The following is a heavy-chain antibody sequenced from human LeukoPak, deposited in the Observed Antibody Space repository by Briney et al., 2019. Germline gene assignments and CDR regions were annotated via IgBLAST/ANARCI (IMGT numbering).Heavy chain of an antibody. Sequence: GGSLRLSCTASGFAFRNYNMNWVRQTPGKGLEWISSITTGGDYIYSAVSLKGRFTISRNDAKNSLYLQMNRLRAEDTGVYFCARARQSRDRNCSGGTCSPPDYWGQGSLVTVSS. J-gene: IGHJ4*02. CDR1: GFAFRNYN. CDR2: ITTGGDYI. D-gene: IGHD2-15*01. V-gene: IGHV3-21*01. CDR3: ARARQSRDRNCSGGTCSPPDY.